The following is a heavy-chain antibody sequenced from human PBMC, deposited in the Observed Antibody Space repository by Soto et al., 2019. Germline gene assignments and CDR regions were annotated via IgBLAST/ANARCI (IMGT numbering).Heavy chain of an antibody. CDR1: GFTFSNYW. CDR3: ASSARGSYGDYS. D-gene: IGHD4-17*01. J-gene: IGHJ4*02. Sequence: EAHLVESGGGLVQPGGSLRLSCAASGFTFSNYWIHWVRQAPGKGLVWVSRINSDGSSTNYADSVKGRFTISRDNAKNTVYLPMNCLRAEDTAMFYCASSARGSYGDYSWGQGTLVTVSP. V-gene: IGHV3-74*01. CDR2: INSDGSST.